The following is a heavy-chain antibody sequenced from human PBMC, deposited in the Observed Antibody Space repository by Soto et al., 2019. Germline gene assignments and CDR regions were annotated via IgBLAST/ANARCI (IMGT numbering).Heavy chain of an antibody. J-gene: IGHJ5*02. Sequence: ASVKVSCKASGYTLTNYDITWVRQAPGQGLEWMGWISAYNGNTNHAQKVQGRVTMTTDTSTSTAYMELRSLRFDDTAVYYCARAGLYDRGWFDHWGQGTLVTVSS. CDR1: GYTLTNYD. V-gene: IGHV1-18*04. CDR3: ARAGLYDRGWFDH. CDR2: ISAYNGNT. D-gene: IGHD3-10*01.